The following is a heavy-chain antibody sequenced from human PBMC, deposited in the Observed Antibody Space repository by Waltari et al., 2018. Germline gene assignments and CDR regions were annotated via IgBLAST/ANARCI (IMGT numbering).Heavy chain of an antibody. CDR3: ARDRIPATFRCWFDS. Sequence: QLHLQESGPGLVKPSETLFLTCTVSGDSICSSSYYWGWIRQPPGKGPQWIGSLYYSGITYYNPSLAGRVSMSVDTSKNQLSLMLSAVTAADTAVYYCARDRIPATFRCWFDSWGPGTLVTVSS. J-gene: IGHJ5*01. V-gene: IGHV4-39*07. CDR1: GDSICSSSYY. CDR2: LYYSGIT. D-gene: IGHD2-2*01.